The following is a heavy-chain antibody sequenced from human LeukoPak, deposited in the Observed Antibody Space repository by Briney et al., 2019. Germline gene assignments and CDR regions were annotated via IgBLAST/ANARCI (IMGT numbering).Heavy chain of an antibody. CDR1: GGSISSSNW. CDR3: ARAALEPREYYYGMDV. V-gene: IGHV4-4*02. J-gene: IGHJ6*02. D-gene: IGHD1-1*01. CDR2: IYHSGSI. Sequence: SETLSLTCAVSGGSISSSNWWSWVRQPPGKGLEWIGEIYHSGSINYNPSLKSRVTISVDKSKNQFSLKLSSVTAADTAVYYCARAALEPREYYYGMDVWGQGTTVTVSS.